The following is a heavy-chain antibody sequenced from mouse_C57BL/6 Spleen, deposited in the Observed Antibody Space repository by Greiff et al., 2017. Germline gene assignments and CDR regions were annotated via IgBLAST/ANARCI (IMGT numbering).Heavy chain of an antibody. CDR1: GYTFTSYW. CDR2: IHPNSGST. D-gene: IGHD1-1*01. CDR3: ARNYYGNAMDY. J-gene: IGHJ4*01. Sequence: VQLVEPGAELVKPGASVKLSCKASGYTFTSYWMHWVKQRPGQGLEWIGMIHPNSGSTNYNEKFKSKATLTVDKSSSTAYMQLSSLTSEDSAVYYCARNYYGNAMDYWGQGTSVTVSS. V-gene: IGHV1-64*01.